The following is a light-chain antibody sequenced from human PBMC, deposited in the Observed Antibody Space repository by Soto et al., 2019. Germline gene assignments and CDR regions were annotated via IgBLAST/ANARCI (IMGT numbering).Light chain of an antibody. CDR3: QQARHFPIT. J-gene: IGKJ5*01. V-gene: IGKV1-12*01. CDR2: AAS. Sequence: DIQMTQSPSSVSASVGDRVTISCRASQDISNWLAWYQQKPGEAPKFLIYAASNLQSGVPSKFRVSGSGTDFTLTISSLQPEDFPVSYCQQARHFPITFGQATRLEIK. CDR1: QDISNW.